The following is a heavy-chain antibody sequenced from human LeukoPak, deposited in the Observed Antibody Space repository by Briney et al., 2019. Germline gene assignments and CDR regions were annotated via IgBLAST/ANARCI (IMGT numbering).Heavy chain of an antibody. CDR2: IYHSGST. D-gene: IGHD6-13*01. CDR3: ARQEAAAASIYWFDP. V-gene: IGHV4-38-2*01. Sequence: SETLSLTCAVSGYSISSGYYWGWIRQPPGKGLEWIGSIYHSGSTYYNPSLKSRVTISVDTFKNQFSLKLSSVTAADTAVYYCARQEAAAASIYWFDPWGQGTLVTVSS. CDR1: GYSISSGYY. J-gene: IGHJ5*02.